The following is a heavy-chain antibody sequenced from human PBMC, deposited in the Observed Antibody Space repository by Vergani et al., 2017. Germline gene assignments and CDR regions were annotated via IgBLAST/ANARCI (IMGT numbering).Heavy chain of an antibody. CDR3: AGQQLVGYYFDY. CDR1: GYSISSGYY. D-gene: IGHD6-13*01. J-gene: IGHJ4*02. V-gene: IGHV4-38-2*01. CDR2: IYHSGST. Sequence: QVQLQESGPGLVKPSETLSLTCAVSGYSISSGYYWGWIRQPPGKGLEWIGSIYHSGSTYYNPSLKSRVTISVDTSKNQFSLKLSSVTAADTAVYYCAGQQLVGYYFDYWSQGTLVTVSS.